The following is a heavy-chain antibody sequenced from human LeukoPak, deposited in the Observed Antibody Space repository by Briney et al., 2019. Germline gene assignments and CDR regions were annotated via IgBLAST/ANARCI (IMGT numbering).Heavy chain of an antibody. CDR1: GFTFSSYS. V-gene: IGHV3-21*01. CDR3: ARDQQDWNDVGIDY. CDR2: ISSSISYI. J-gene: IGHJ4*02. D-gene: IGHD1-1*01. Sequence: PGGSLRLSCAASGFTFSSYSMNWVRQAPGKGLEWVSSISSSISYIYYADSVKGRFTISRDNAKNSLYLQMNSLRAEDTAVYYCARDQQDWNDVGIDYWGQGTLVTVSS.